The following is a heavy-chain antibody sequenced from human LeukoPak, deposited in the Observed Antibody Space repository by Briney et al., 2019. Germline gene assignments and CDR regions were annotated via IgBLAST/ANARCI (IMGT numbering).Heavy chain of an antibody. J-gene: IGHJ6*02. CDR3: ARAGLDPGNYGMDV. V-gene: IGHV4-34*01. D-gene: IGHD3-16*01. CDR2: INHSGST. Sequence: PSETLSLTCAVYGGSFSGYYWSWIRQPPGKGLEWIGEINHSGSTNYNPSLKSRVTISVDTSKNQFSLKLSSVTAADTALYYCARAGLDPGNYGMDVWGQGTTVTVSS. CDR1: GGSFSGYY.